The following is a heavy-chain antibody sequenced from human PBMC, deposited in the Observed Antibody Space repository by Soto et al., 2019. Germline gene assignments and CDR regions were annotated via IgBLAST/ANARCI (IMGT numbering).Heavy chain of an antibody. J-gene: IGHJ4*02. CDR3: AKDQEWLGPFDY. V-gene: IGHV3-23*01. D-gene: IGHD6-19*01. CDR1: GFTFSSYA. CDR2: ISGSGGST. Sequence: EVQLLESGGGLVQPGGSLRLSCAASGFTFSSYAMSWVRQAPGKGLEWVSAISGSGGSTYYADSVKGRFTISRDNSKNPLYLPMNSLRAEDTAVYYWAKDQEWLGPFDYWGQGTLVTVSS.